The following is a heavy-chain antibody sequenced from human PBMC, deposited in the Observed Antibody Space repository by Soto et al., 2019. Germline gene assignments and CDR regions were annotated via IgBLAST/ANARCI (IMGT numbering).Heavy chain of an antibody. CDR3: ARDLADCTNGVCYRFFDY. Sequence: ASVKVSCKASGYTFTSYYMHWVRQAPGQGLEWMGIINPSGGSTSYAQKFQGRVTMTRDTSTSTVYMELSSLRSDDTAVYYCARDLADCTNGVCYRFFDYWGQGTLVTVSS. V-gene: IGHV1-46*01. J-gene: IGHJ4*02. D-gene: IGHD2-8*01. CDR2: INPSGGST. CDR1: GYTFTSYY.